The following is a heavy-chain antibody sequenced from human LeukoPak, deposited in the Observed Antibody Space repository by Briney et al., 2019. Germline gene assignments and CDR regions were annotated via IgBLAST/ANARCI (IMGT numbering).Heavy chain of an antibody. J-gene: IGHJ6*03. CDR1: GYSISSGSY. Sequence: IPSETLSLTCAVSGYSISSGSYWGWIRQPPGKGLEWIGSIYHSGSTYYNPSLKSRVTMSVDTSKNQFSLKLSSVTAADTAVYYCARDSRYYMDVWGKGTTVTVSS. CDR2: IYHSGST. CDR3: ARDSRYYMDV. V-gene: IGHV4-38-2*02.